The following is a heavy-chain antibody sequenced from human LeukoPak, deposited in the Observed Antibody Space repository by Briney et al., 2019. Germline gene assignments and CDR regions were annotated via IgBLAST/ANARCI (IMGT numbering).Heavy chain of an antibody. CDR3: TSRGRGYSYGLN. J-gene: IGHJ4*02. CDR2: IYHSWST. CDR1: GGSISNGAYY. V-gene: IGHV4-30-2*01. Sequence: PSETLSLTCTVSGGSISNGAYYGRWLRQPPGKGLEWIGYIYHSWSTYYNPSLNSRVTISVDTSKNQLSLNLSSVTAADTAVYYCTSRGRGYSYGLNWGQGTLVTVSS. D-gene: IGHD5-18*01.